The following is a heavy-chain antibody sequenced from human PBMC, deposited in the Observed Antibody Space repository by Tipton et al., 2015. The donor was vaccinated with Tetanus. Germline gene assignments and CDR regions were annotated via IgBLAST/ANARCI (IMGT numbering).Heavy chain of an antibody. D-gene: IGHD2-2*01. J-gene: IGHJ5*02. V-gene: IGHV4-4*07. CDR1: GGSISSSY. Sequence: LRLSCTVSGGSISSSYWNWIRQPPGKGLEWIGRIYTSESTNYNPSLKSRVTMSVDTSKNQFSLKLSSVTAADTAVYYRARGQLLSRDWFDPWGQGTLVTVSS. CDR3: ARGQLLSRDWFDP. CDR2: IYTSEST.